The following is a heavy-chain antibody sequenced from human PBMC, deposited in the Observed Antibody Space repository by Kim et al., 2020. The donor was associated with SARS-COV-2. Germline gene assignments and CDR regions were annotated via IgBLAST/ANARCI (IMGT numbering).Heavy chain of an antibody. CDR2: IYYSGST. CDR3: ARLPRAVEWEYYWYFDY. CDR1: GGSISSSSYY. Sequence: SETLSLTCTVSGGSISSSSYYWGWIRQPPGKGLEWIGSIYYSGSTYYNPSLKSRVTISVDTSKNQFSLKLSSVTAADTAVYYCARLPRAVEWEYYWYFDYWGQGTLVTVSS. D-gene: IGHD1-26*01. J-gene: IGHJ4*02. V-gene: IGHV4-39*01.